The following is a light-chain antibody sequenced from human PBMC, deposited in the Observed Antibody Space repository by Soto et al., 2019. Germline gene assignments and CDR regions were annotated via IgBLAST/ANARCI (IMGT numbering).Light chain of an antibody. J-gene: IGLJ1*01. CDR2: EVS. Sequence: QSALTQPPSASGSPGQSVTIPCTGTSSDVGGYNYVSWYQHHPGKAPKLMIYEVSKRPSGVPDRFSGSKSGNTASLTVSGLQAEDEADYYCSSYAGSNNFVFGTGTKLTVL. V-gene: IGLV2-8*01. CDR3: SSYAGSNNFV. CDR1: SSDVGGYNY.